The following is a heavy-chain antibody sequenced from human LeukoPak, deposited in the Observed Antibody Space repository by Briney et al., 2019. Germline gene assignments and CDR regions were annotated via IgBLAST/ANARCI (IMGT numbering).Heavy chain of an antibody. Sequence: GGSLRLSCTASGFTFRSYWMSWVRQAPGKGLEWVADMKLDGSEEYYVDSVKGRFTISSYNAKNSLYLQMNSLRVDDTAVYYCARWARYCSSGSCYSWFDPWGQGTLVTVSS. D-gene: IGHD2-15*01. CDR2: MKLDGSEE. CDR1: GFTFRSYW. CDR3: ARWARYCSSGSCYSWFDP. J-gene: IGHJ5*02. V-gene: IGHV3-7*01.